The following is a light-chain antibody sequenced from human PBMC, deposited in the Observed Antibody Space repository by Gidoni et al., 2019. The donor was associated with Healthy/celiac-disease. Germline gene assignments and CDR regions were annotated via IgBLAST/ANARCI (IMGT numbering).Light chain of an antibody. CDR2: WAS. Sequence: IVMTQSPDSLAVSLGERATINCKSSQSVLYSSNNKNYLAWYQQKPGQPPKLRIYWASTREAGVPDRFSGSGSGTDFTLTISSLQAEDVAVYYCQQYYSTLCSFXQXTKLEIK. J-gene: IGKJ2*04. V-gene: IGKV4-1*01. CDR1: QSVLYSSNNKNY. CDR3: QQYYSTLCS.